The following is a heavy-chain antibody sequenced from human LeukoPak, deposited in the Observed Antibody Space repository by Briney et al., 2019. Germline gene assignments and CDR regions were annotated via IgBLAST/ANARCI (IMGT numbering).Heavy chain of an antibody. CDR2: FYYSGSP. J-gene: IGHJ4*02. Sequence: PWETLSLLCTVSGGSISPSSYYWGWIRQPPGRGLEWIESFYYSGSPSNNPSLKSRVPMSQAPSNNLSSMKLRSVPAADTAVFYCARHASVRVVPAADFDYWGEGALVTVSS. D-gene: IGHD2-2*01. CDR1: GGSISPSSYY. CDR3: ARHASVRVVPAADFDY. V-gene: IGHV4-39*01.